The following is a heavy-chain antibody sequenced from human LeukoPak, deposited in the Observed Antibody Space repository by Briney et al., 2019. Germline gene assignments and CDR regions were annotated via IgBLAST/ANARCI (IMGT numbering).Heavy chain of an antibody. CDR2: IWYDGSNK. D-gene: IGHD5-24*01. Sequence: PGGSLRLSCAASGFTFSSYGMHWVRQAPGKGLEWVAVIWYDGSNKYYADSVKGRFTISRDNSKNTLYLQMNSLRAEDTAVYYCARDMNGFSGPFDYWGQGTLVTVSS. CDR1: GFTFSSYG. V-gene: IGHV3-33*01. CDR3: ARDMNGFSGPFDY. J-gene: IGHJ4*02.